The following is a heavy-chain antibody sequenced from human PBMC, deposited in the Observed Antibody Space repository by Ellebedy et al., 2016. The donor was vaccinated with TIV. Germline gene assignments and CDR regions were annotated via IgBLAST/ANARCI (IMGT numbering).Heavy chain of an antibody. CDR3: AKLQDVVEPTS. J-gene: IGHJ4*02. V-gene: IGHV5-51*01. CDR1: GYNFNNYW. Sequence: GESLKISCQGSGYNFNNYWIGWARQMPGEGLEWMGIILPRDPNGNARYSPSLQGQVTISVDKSIRTAYLQWTSLKASDTAMYYCAKLQDVVEPTSWGQGTLVTVSS. CDR2: ILPRDPNGNA. D-gene: IGHD5-12*01.